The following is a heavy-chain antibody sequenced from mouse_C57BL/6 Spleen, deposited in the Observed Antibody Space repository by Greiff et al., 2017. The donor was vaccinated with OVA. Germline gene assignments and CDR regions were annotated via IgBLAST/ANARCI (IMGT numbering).Heavy chain of an antibody. J-gene: IGHJ1*03. CDR2: IWSGGST. CDR1: GFSLTSYG. CDR3: ASLYGSSYWYFDV. Sequence: VQRVESGPGLVQPSQSLSITCTVSGFSLTSYGVHWVRQSPGKGLEWLGVIWSGGSTDYTAAFISRLSISKDNSKRHVSFTMNSLQADDTAIYYCASLYGSSYWYFDVWGTGTTVTVSS. D-gene: IGHD1-1*01. V-gene: IGHV2-2*01.